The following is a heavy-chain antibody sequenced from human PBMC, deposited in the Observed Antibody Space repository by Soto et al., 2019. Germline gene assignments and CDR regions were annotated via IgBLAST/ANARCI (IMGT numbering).Heavy chain of an antibody. D-gene: IGHD6-19*01. CDR1: GDSVSTQSVA. CDR2: TYYRSKWYN. J-gene: IGHJ4*02. V-gene: IGHV6-1*01. Sequence: SQTLSLTCGISGDSVSTQSVAWDWTRQSPSRGLEWLGRTYYRSKWYNDYAVSVKSRITISPDTSKNHFSLQLDSVTPEDTAVYYCVREKITVAGFFDNWGQGTLVTVSS. CDR3: VREKITVAGFFDN.